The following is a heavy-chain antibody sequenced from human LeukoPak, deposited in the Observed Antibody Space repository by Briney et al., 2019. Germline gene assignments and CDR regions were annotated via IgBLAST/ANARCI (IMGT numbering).Heavy chain of an antibody. Sequence: GRSLRLSCAASGFTFDDYAMHWVRQAPGKGLEWVSGISWNSGSIGYADSVKGRFTISRDNAKNSLYLQMNSLRAEDMALYYCAKDSSPIAARPGWFDPWGQGTLVTVSS. J-gene: IGHJ5*02. CDR2: ISWNSGSI. V-gene: IGHV3-9*03. CDR3: AKDSSPIAARPGWFDP. D-gene: IGHD6-6*01. CDR1: GFTFDDYA.